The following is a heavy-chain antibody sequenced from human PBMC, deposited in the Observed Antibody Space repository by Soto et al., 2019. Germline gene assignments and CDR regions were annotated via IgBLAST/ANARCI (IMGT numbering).Heavy chain of an antibody. CDR2: IKQDGSET. V-gene: IGHV3-7*03. D-gene: IGHD3-3*01. Sequence: PGGSLRLSCAASGLTLSSHWMTWVRQAPGKALEWVANIKQDGSETYYADSVKGRFTIPRDNAKNSLFLQMNSLRDEDTAVYYCASRPSHREYYGVFDFWGQGTLVTVSS. CDR1: GLTLSSHW. J-gene: IGHJ4*02. CDR3: ASRPSHREYYGVFDF.